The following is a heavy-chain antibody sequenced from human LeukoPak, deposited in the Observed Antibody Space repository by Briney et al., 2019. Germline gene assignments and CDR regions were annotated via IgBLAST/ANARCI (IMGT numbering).Heavy chain of an antibody. Sequence: PGGSLRLSCAASAFTFSNYAMSWVRQAPGKGLEWVSSISGSGDSTYYADSVKGRFTISRDNSKNTLYLQMNSLRAEDTAVYYCAKDADYDILTGYGSAPYYFDYWGQGTLVTVSS. CDR3: AKDADYDILTGYGSAPYYFDY. CDR1: AFTFSNYA. V-gene: IGHV3-23*01. D-gene: IGHD3-9*01. CDR2: ISGSGDST. J-gene: IGHJ4*02.